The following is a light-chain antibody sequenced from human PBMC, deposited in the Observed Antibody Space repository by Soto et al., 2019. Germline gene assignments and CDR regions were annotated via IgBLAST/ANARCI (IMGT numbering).Light chain of an antibody. CDR1: QRVGVSY. V-gene: IGKV3-20*01. CDR3: QHYGTAPWT. J-gene: IGKJ1*01. CDR2: GAS. Sequence: EIVLTQSPGTLSLSPGERATLSCRASQRVGVSYLAWYQQKPGQAPRLLIYGASSRATGIPDRFSGSGSGTDFTLTISRLEPEDFAVYNCQHYGTAPWTFGQGTKVEIK.